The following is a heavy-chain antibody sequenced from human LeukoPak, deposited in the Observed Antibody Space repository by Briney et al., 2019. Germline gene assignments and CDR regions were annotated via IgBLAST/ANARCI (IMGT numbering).Heavy chain of an antibody. CDR2: IYTSGST. CDR1: GNSISSGDNY. Sequence: PSETLSLTCTVSGNSISSGDNYWSWIRQPAGNGLELIGRIYTSGSTNYNPSLKSRVTISGDTSKNQFSLKLSSVTAADTAVYYCASTLLLWFGESKFDYWGQGTLVTVSS. D-gene: IGHD3-10*01. J-gene: IGHJ4*02. V-gene: IGHV4-61*02. CDR3: ASTLLLWFGESKFDY.